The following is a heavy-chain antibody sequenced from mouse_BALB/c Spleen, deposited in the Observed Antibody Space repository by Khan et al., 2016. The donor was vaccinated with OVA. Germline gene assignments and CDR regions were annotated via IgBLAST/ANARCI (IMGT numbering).Heavy chain of an antibody. V-gene: IGHV1-18*01. Sequence: EVQLQQSGPELVKPGASMKISCKASGYSFTDYTMNWVKQSHGKYLEWIGLINPYNGDTNYNQKFKGKATLTVDKSSSTAYMELLSLTSEDSAVXYCARSGYGGFAYWGQGTLVTVSA. CDR1: GYSFTDYT. D-gene: IGHD1-2*01. CDR2: INPYNGDT. CDR3: ARSGYGGFAY. J-gene: IGHJ3*01.